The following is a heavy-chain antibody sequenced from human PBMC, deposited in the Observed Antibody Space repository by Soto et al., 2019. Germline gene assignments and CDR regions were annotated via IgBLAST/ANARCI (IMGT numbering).Heavy chain of an antibody. CDR2: IYPGDFDT. CDR1: GYSFNTYW. Sequence: GESLKISCTGSGYSFNTYWIGWVRQMPGKGLEWMGIIYPGDFDTRYSPSFQGHVTMSVDKSINTAYLQWSSLETSDTAMYYCARLLGYSYGYQEFFDVWGQGTPVTVSS. D-gene: IGHD5-18*01. J-gene: IGHJ4*02. CDR3: ARLLGYSYGYQEFFDV. V-gene: IGHV5-51*01.